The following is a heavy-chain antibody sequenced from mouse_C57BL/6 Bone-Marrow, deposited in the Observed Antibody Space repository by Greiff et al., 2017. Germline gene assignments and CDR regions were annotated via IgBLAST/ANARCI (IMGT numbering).Heavy chain of an antibody. Sequence: QVQLQQSGPGLVQPSQSLSIPCPVSGFSFTSYGVHWVRQSPGKGLEWLGVIWSGGSTDYNAAFISRLSISKDNSKSQVFFKMNSLQADDTAIYYCARDGNFPFAYWGQGTLVTVSA. CDR2: IWSGGST. CDR3: ARDGNFPFAY. D-gene: IGHD2-1*01. CDR1: GFSFTSYG. V-gene: IGHV2-2*01. J-gene: IGHJ3*01.